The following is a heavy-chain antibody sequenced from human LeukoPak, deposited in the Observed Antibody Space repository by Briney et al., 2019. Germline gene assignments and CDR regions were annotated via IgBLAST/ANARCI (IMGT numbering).Heavy chain of an antibody. CDR3: ARHKSGSFHNTWDY. Sequence: PSETLSLTCTVSGGSISSSSYYWGWIRQPPGKGLEWIGSIYYSGSTYYNPSLKSRVTISVDTSKNQFSLKLSSVTAADTAVYYCARHKSGSFHNTWDYWGQGTLVTVSS. D-gene: IGHD1-26*01. CDR1: GGSISSSSYY. V-gene: IGHV4-39*01. J-gene: IGHJ4*02. CDR2: IYYSGST.